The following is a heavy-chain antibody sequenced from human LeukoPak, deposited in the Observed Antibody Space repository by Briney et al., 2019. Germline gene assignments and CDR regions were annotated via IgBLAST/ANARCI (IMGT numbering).Heavy chain of an antibody. J-gene: IGHJ4*02. D-gene: IGHD1-26*01. CDR2: ISGSGGST. CDR1: GFTFCSYG. V-gene: IGHV3-23*01. Sequence: GSLRLSCAASGFTFCSYGMSLVRQAPGKGLEWVSAISGSGGSTYYADSVKGRFTISRDNAKNSLYLQMNSLRAEDTAVYYCARAVGATELDYWGQGTLVTVSS. CDR3: ARAVGATELDY.